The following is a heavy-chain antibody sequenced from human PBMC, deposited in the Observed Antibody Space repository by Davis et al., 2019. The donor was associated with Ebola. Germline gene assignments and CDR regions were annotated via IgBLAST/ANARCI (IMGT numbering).Heavy chain of an antibody. CDR2: IYHSAST. CDR1: GGSISSSNW. D-gene: IGHD2-2*01. Sequence: SETLSLTCAVSGGSISSSNWWSCVRQPPGKGLEWIGEIYHSASTNYNPSLKSRVTISVDTSKNQFSLKLNSVTAADTAVYYCARGGIVVVPAAINDYYYYYGMDVWGQGTTVTVSS. J-gene: IGHJ6*02. V-gene: IGHV4-4*02. CDR3: ARGGIVVVPAAINDYYYYYGMDV.